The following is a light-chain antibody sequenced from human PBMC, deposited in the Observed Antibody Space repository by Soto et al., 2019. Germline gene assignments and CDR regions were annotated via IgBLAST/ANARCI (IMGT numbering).Light chain of an antibody. V-gene: IGLV1-40*01. CDR1: SSNIGAGYD. CDR3: QSYDSRLSSVV. Sequence: QSVLPQPPSVSGAPGQRVTISCTWSSSNIGAGYDIHWYQQLPETAPKHLIYGNNNRPSGVPDRFSGSKSGTSTSLAITGLQAEDEADYYCQSYDSRLSSVVFGGGTKLTAL. J-gene: IGLJ2*01. CDR2: GNN.